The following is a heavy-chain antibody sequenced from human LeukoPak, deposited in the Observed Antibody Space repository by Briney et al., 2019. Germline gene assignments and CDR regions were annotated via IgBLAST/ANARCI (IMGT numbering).Heavy chain of an antibody. CDR1: GFTFSSYG. D-gene: IGHD6-19*01. CDR2: ISYDGSNK. J-gene: IGHJ4*02. V-gene: IGHV3-30*18. Sequence: GRSLRLSCAASGFTFSSYGMHWVRQAPGKGLEWVAVISYDGSNKYYADSVKGRFTISRDNSKNTLYLQMNSPRAEDTAVYYCAKDLAVAAYYWGQGTLVTVSS. CDR3: AKDLAVAAYY.